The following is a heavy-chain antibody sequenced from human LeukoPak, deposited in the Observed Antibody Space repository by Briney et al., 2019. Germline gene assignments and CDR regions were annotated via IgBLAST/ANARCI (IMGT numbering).Heavy chain of an antibody. CDR2: SGSSTHI. Sequence: GGSLRLSCAASGFTFSSYWMHWVRQAPGKGLEWVSSSGSSTHIHYADSVKGRFTISRDNAKNLLFLQMNSLRVEDTAVYYCARAPPGYEILTGSYFDFWGQGTPVTVSS. CDR1: GFTFSSYW. D-gene: IGHD3-9*01. CDR3: ARAPPGYEILTGSYFDF. V-gene: IGHV3-21*01. J-gene: IGHJ4*02.